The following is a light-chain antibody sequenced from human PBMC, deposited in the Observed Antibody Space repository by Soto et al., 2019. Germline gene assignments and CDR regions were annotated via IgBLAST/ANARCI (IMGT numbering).Light chain of an antibody. CDR1: SSNIGAGYD. CDR2: GNS. V-gene: IGLV1-40*01. CDR3: QSYDSSLSGYV. Sequence: QSVLTQPPPVSGAPGQRVTISCTGSSSNIGAGYDVHWYQQLPGTAPKLLIHGNSNRPSGVPDRFSGSKSGTSASLAITGLQAEDEADYYCQSYDSSLSGYVFGTGTKVTVL. J-gene: IGLJ1*01.